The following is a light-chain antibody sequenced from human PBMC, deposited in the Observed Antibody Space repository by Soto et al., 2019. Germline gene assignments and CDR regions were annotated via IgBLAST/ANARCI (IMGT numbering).Light chain of an antibody. Sequence: QSALTQPASVSGSPGQSITISCTGTSSDVDGYKYVSWYQQHTGKAPKLMIYAVSNRPSGVSNRFSGSKSGDTASLTISGLQAEDEADYYCRSYTSRSTFWVFCGGTKLTVL. CDR3: RSYTSRSTFWV. CDR1: SSDVDGYKY. CDR2: AVS. V-gene: IGLV2-14*01. J-gene: IGLJ3*02.